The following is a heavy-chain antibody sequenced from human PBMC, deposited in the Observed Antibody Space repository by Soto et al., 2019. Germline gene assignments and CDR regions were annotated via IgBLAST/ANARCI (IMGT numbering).Heavy chain of an antibody. CDR3: ARHTWSSGSPAAFDY. J-gene: IGHJ4*02. D-gene: IGHD1-26*01. V-gene: IGHV5-51*01. CDR2: IYPGDSDT. Sequence: GEFLKISCKGSGYSFTSYWIGWVRQMPEKGLEWMGIIYPGDSDTRYSPSFQGQVTISADRSISTAYLQWGSLKASDTAMYYCARHTWSSGSPAAFDYWGQGTQVTVSS. CDR1: GYSFTSYW.